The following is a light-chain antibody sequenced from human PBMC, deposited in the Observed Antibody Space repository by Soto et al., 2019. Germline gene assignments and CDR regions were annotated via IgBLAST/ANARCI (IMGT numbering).Light chain of an antibody. CDR1: QSIGSW. CDR3: QQYNSYPLT. CDR2: KAS. J-gene: IGKJ4*01. V-gene: IGKV1-5*03. Sequence: DIQMTQSPSTLSASVGDRVTITCRASQSIGSWLAWYQQKPGKAPKVLIYKASNLESGVPSRFSGSGSGTEFTLTISSLQPDDFETYHCQQYNSYPLTFGGGTKVEIK.